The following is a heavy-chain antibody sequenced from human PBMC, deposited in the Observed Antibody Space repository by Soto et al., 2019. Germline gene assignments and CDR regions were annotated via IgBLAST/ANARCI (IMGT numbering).Heavy chain of an antibody. D-gene: IGHD4-17*01. CDR2: IIPIFGTA. V-gene: IGHV1-69*13. Sequence: SVKVSCKASGGTCSIYAISGVRQSPLQGRDWMGGIIPIFGTANYAQKFQGRVTITADESTSTAYMELSSLRSEDTAVYYCARGAIYGDYADYYYYGMDVWGQGTTVTVSS. CDR1: GGTCSIYA. CDR3: ARGAIYGDYADYYYYGMDV. J-gene: IGHJ6*02.